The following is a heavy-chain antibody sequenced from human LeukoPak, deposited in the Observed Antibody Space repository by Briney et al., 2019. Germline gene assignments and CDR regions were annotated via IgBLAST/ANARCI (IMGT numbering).Heavy chain of an antibody. D-gene: IGHD3-10*01. V-gene: IGHV3-73*01. CDR3: GSRANYGSSYYMDV. Sequence: GGSLRLSCAASGFTFSGSLIHWVRQASGKGLEWVGQVRSKANNYATAYAASVKGRFTISRDDSKNTAYLQLNSLKTEDTAMYYCGSRANYGSSYYMDVWGKGTTVTVSS. J-gene: IGHJ6*03. CDR2: VRSKANNYAT. CDR1: GFTFSGSL.